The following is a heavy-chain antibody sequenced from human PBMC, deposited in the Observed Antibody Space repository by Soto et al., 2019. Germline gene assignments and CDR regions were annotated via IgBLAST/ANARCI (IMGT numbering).Heavy chain of an antibody. CDR3: ARDYSQLLQGRYFDY. J-gene: IGHJ4*02. Sequence: GASVKVSCKASGYTFTSYAMHWVRQSPGQRLEWMGWINAGNGNTKYSQKFQGRVTITRDTSASTAYMELSSLRSEDTAVYYCARDYSQLLQGRYFDYWGQGTLVTVSS. CDR1: GYTFTSYA. V-gene: IGHV1-3*01. CDR2: INAGNGNT. D-gene: IGHD2-2*01.